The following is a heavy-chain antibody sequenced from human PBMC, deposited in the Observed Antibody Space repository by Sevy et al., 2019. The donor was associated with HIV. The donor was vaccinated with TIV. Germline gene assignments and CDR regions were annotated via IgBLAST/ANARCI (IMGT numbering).Heavy chain of an antibody. CDR3: ARETGSSHFDY. CDR1: GFILSKYW. J-gene: IGHJ4*02. Sequence: GGSLRLSCAASGFILSKYWMSWVRQAPGKGLEWVANINQDGSEKYYVDSVKGRFTISRDNGKNSLYLQMNSLRAEDTAVYYCARETGSSHFDYWGQGSLVTVSS. D-gene: IGHD3-10*01. V-gene: IGHV3-7*01. CDR2: INQDGSEK.